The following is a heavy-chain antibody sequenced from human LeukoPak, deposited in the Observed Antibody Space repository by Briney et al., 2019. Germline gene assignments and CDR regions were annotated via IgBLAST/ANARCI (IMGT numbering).Heavy chain of an antibody. J-gene: IGHJ3*02. D-gene: IGHD5-12*01. CDR2: INSDGSRT. CDR1: GFSFSSRW. CDR3: ARAGGYDAFDM. V-gene: IGHV3-74*01. Sequence: GGSLRLSCAASGFSFSSRWMHWVRQAPGKGLVWVSQINSDGSRTIYADSVKGRFTISRDNSRNTLFLQMSSLRAEDTALYYCARAGGYDAFDMWGQGTMVTVSS.